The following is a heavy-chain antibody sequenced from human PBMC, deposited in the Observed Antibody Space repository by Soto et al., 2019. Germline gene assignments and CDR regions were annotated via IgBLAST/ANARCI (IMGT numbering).Heavy chain of an antibody. CDR1: GGSFSGYY. V-gene: IGHV4-34*01. CDR2: INHRGST. Sequence: SETLSLTCAVYGGSFSGYYWTWIRQPPGKGLEWIGEINHRGSTNYNPSLKSRVTISVDTSKNEFSLKLTSVTAADTAIYFCAIRFDYYYGLDDWGQGTSVTVSS. J-gene: IGHJ6*02. CDR3: AIRFDYYYGLDD. D-gene: IGHD3-3*01.